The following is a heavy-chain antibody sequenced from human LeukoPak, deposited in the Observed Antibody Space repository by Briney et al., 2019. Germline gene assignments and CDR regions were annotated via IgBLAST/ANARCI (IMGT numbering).Heavy chain of an antibody. J-gene: IGHJ6*02. CDR2: ISYDGSNK. D-gene: IGHD2-2*01. V-gene: IGHV3-30*03. CDR1: GFTFDNYG. CDR3: ARDGGGLVVVPAGYGMDV. Sequence: GGSLRLSCAASGFTFDNYGMHWVRRAPGKGLEWVAVISYDGSNKYYADSVKGRFTISRDNSKNTLYLQMNSLRAEDTAVYYCARDGGGLVVVPAGYGMDVWGQGTTVTVSS.